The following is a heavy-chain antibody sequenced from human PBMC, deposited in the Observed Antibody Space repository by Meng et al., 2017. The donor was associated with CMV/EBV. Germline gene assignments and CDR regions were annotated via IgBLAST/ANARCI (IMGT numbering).Heavy chain of an antibody. CDR1: GFTFSDYW. J-gene: IGHJ4*02. CDR2: INEDGSET. D-gene: IGHD3-10*01. Sequence: GESLKISCAASGFTFSDYWMHWVRKVPGKGLLWDSHINEDGSETNYADAVKGRFTIRRDNTKNTMYLQMNYLRAEDTAVYYCARDPVRSPSFWGQGILVTVSS. V-gene: IGHV3-74*01. CDR3: ARDPVRSPSF.